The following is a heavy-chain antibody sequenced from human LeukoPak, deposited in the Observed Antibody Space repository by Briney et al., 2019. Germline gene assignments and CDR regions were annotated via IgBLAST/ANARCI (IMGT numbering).Heavy chain of an antibody. J-gene: IGHJ4*02. V-gene: IGHV1-69*04. D-gene: IGHD3-3*01. CDR2: IIPILGIA. CDR1: GGTFSSYA. CDR3: ARDHRPTPQYYDFWSGLKSAGGDYFDY. Sequence: GASVKVSCKASGGTFSSYAISWVRQAPGQGLEWMGRIIPILGIANYAQKFQGRVTITADKSTSTAYMELSSLRSEDTAVYYCARDHRPTPQYYDFWSGLKSAGGDYFDYWGQGTLVTVSS.